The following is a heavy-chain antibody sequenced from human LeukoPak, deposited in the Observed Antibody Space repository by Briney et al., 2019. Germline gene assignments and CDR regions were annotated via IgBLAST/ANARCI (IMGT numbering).Heavy chain of an antibody. D-gene: IGHD4-23*01. CDR1: GFTFSIYW. CDR2: IKQDGSEK. CDR3: ARHNSGGFYFDY. V-gene: IGHV3-7*01. Sequence: GGSLRLSCAASGFTFSIYWMSWVRQAPGKGLEWVANIKQDGSEKYYVDSVKGRFTISRDNAKNSLYLQMNSLRAEDTAVYYCARHNSGGFYFDYWGQGTLVTVSS. J-gene: IGHJ4*02.